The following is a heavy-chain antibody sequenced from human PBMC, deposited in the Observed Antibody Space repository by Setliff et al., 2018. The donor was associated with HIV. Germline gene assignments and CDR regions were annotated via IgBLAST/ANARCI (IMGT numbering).Heavy chain of an antibody. V-gene: IGHV3-7*03. CDR2: IKEDGSET. Sequence: LRLSCATSGFTFSNFWMTWVRQAPGKGLEWVANIKEDGSETFYVDSVKRRFTMSRDNAKNSLYLEIMSLRVEDTATFYCARGTQNFDSWGQGTLVTVSS. CDR3: ARGTQNFDS. J-gene: IGHJ4*02. D-gene: IGHD6-25*01. CDR1: GFTFSNFW.